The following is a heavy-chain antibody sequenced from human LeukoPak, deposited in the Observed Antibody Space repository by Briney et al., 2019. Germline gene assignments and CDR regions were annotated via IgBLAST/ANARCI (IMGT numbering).Heavy chain of an antibody. J-gene: IGHJ4*02. CDR2: ISTSSSHI. Sequence: GGSLRLSCAASDFTFRSYWMNWVRQAPGKGLEWVSSISTSSSHIYYADSVKGRFTISRDNAKNSLYLQMNSLRAEDTAVYYCARVIREIRSDYWGQGTLVTVSS. CDR1: DFTFRSYW. D-gene: IGHD5-24*01. CDR3: ARVIREIRSDY. V-gene: IGHV3-21*01.